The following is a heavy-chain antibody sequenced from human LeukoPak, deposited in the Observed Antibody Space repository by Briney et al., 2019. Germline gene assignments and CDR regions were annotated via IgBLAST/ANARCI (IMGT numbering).Heavy chain of an antibody. CDR1: GFTFSSYG. CDR2: IWYDGSNK. V-gene: IGHV3-33*01. CDR3: ARDRWGTGYFDY. J-gene: IGHJ4*02. D-gene: IGHD1-1*01. Sequence: AGGSLRLSCAASGFTFSSYGMHWVRQAPGKGLEWVAVIWYDGSNKYYADSVKGRFTISRDNSKNTLYLQMNSLRAEDTAVYYCARDRWGTGYFDYWGQGTLVTVSS.